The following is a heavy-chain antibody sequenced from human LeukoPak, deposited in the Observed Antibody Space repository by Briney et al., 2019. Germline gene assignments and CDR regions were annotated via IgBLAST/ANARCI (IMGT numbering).Heavy chain of an antibody. CDR1: GFTFDDYG. CDR3: ARVQRELMWYYFDY. V-gene: IGHV3-20*03. Sequence: PGGSLRLSYAASGFTFDDYGMSWVRQAPGKGLECVSGINWNGGSTGYADSVKGRFTISRDNAKNSLYLQMNSLRVEDTALYYCARVQRELMWYYFDYWGQGALVTVSS. CDR2: INWNGGST. D-gene: IGHD1-1*01. J-gene: IGHJ4*02.